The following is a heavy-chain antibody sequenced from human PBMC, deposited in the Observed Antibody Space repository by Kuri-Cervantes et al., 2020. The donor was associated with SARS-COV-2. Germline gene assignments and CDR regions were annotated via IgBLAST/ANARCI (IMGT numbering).Heavy chain of an antibody. CDR3: VSQFSSSNGNY. CDR1: GFTFDDYA. Sequence: GESLKISCAASGFTFDDYAMHWVRQAPGKGLEWVSRINPDGSYTNNADSVKGRFTISRDNAESTLYLQVNSLRADATAVYCCVSQFSSSNGNYWGQGTLVTVSS. J-gene: IGHJ4*02. D-gene: IGHD6-6*01. CDR2: INPDGSYT. V-gene: IGHV3-74*01.